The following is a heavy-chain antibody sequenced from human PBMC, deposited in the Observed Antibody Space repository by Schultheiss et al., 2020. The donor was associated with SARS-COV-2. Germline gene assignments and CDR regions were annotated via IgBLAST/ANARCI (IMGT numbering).Heavy chain of an antibody. V-gene: IGHV6-1*01. Sequence: SQTLSLTCAISGDSVSSNSAAWNWIRQSPSRGLEWLGRTYYRSKWYNDYAVSVKSRITINPDTSKNQFSLQLNSVTPEDTAVYYCARDQGPYSSGWYPLPNYFDYWGQGTLVTVSS. J-gene: IGHJ4*02. D-gene: IGHD6-19*01. CDR3: ARDQGPYSSGWYPLPNYFDY. CDR2: TYYRSKWYN. CDR1: GDSVSSNSAA.